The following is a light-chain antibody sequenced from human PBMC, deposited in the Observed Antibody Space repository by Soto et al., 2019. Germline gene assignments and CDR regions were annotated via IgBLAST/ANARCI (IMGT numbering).Light chain of an antibody. CDR3: QQYSPYSYR. CDR2: KTS. CDR1: QSTSTW. V-gene: IGKV1-5*03. Sequence: DIQMTQSPSTLSASVGDRVTITCRASQSTSTWLAWYQQKPGKAPKLLIYKTSSLESGVPSRFSGSGAGTEFTLTIGCLQADDFATYYCQQYSPYSYRFGQGTKLEIK. J-gene: IGKJ2*03.